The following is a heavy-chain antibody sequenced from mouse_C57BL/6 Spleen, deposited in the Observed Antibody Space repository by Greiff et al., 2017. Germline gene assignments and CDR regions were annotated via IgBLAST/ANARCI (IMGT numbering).Heavy chain of an antibody. CDR1: GYTFTSYW. J-gene: IGHJ3*01. V-gene: IGHV1-64*01. CDR2: IHPNSGST. Sequence: QVQLQQPGAELVKPGASVKLSCKASGYTFTSYWMHWVKQRPGQGLEWIGMIHPNSGSTNYNEKFKSKATLTVDKSSCTAYMQLSSLTSEDSAVYYCALDSSGSFAYWGQGTLVTVSA. CDR3: ALDSSGSFAY. D-gene: IGHD3-2*02.